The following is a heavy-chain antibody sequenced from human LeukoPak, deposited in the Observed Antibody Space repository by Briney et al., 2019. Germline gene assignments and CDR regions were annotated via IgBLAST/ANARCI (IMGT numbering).Heavy chain of an antibody. CDR1: GFSFTNAR. CDR2: IKSKIDGGTT. D-gene: IGHD2-8*02. V-gene: IGHV3-15*01. Sequence: GGSLRLSCAASGFSFTNARMGWVRQAPGRGLEWVGLIKSKIDGGTTDYAAPVKGRFTISTDDSKHTLYLQMNSLKSEDTAVYYCTTGYWHSDSDYWGQRTLVTVSS. CDR3: TTGYWHSDSDY. J-gene: IGHJ4*02.